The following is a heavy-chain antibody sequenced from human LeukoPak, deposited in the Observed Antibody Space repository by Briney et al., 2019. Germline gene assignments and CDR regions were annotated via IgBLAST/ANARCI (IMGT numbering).Heavy chain of an antibody. Sequence: PGGSLRLSCAASGFTFSNYPMHWVRQAPGKGLEWLTVISYDGTNKYYADSVKGRFTISRDNSKNTLYLQMNSLRADDTAVYYCAKSGYNRFDYWGQGTLVTVSS. D-gene: IGHD5-24*01. CDR2: ISYDGTNK. J-gene: IGHJ4*02. CDR3: AKSGYNRFDY. CDR1: GFTFSNYP. V-gene: IGHV3-30*18.